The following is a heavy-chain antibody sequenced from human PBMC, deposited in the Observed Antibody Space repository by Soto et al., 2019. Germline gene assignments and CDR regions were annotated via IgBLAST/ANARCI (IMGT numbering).Heavy chain of an antibody. D-gene: IGHD3-3*01. V-gene: IGHV3-23*01. Sequence: GGAVRLSCAAPGCSFGSYALSWVRQAPGKGLEWVSTISGSDGKTFYADSVKGRSSISRDTSQSTLYLQMNSLRADDTAIYYCARWSYLDYWGQGTRVTVSS. CDR3: ARWSYLDY. CDR1: GCSFGSYA. J-gene: IGHJ4*02. CDR2: ISGSDGKT.